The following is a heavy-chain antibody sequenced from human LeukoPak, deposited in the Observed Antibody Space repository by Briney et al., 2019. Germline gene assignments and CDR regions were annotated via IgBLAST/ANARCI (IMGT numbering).Heavy chain of an antibody. Sequence: SETLSLTCKVSGDSMSRRYWSWIRQPLGKGLEWIGYIYFDGTTNYNPSLRSRVSMSVDTSKNLLSLKVTSVTPADTAVYYCARDRPNSSGWYGAYYYHIDVWGSGTTDVVSS. J-gene: IGHJ6*03. D-gene: IGHD6-19*01. CDR3: ARDRPNSSGWYGAYYYHIDV. CDR1: GDSMSRRY. CDR2: IYFDGTT. V-gene: IGHV4-59*11.